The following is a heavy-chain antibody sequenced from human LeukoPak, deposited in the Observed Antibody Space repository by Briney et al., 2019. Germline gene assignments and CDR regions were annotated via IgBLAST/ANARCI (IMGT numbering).Heavy chain of an antibody. CDR3: ARDPTTSQGSDAFDI. V-gene: IGHV3-7*01. D-gene: IGHD1-1*01. CDR2: IKPDGSEK. Sequence: GGSLRLSCAASGFTFSNAWMSWVRQAPGKGLEWVANIKPDGSEKYYVDSVKGRFTISRDNAKKSLNLQMSSLRAEDTAVYYCARDPTTSQGSDAFDIWGQGTRVTVSS. CDR1: GFTFSNAW. J-gene: IGHJ3*02.